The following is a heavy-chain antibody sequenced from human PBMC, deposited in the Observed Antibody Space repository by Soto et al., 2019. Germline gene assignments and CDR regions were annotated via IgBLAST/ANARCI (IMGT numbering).Heavy chain of an antibody. V-gene: IGHV3-23*01. D-gene: IGHD4-17*01. CDR2: ISGSGTNT. CDR1: GFGFSAYA. J-gene: IGHJ4*02. Sequence: EGSVRLSCVASGFGFSAYAMSWVRQAPGKGLEWVSSISGSGTNTYYADSVKGRFTISRDNSKNTMFLQMKSLGAEDTAVYFCSKGIRFHLDFWGQGALVTVSS. CDR3: SKGIRFHLDF.